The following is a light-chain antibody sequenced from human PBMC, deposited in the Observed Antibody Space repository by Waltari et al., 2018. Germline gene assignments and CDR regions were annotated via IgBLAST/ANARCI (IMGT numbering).Light chain of an antibody. CDR3: QERSNWVFT. J-gene: IGKJ3*01. Sequence: EIVLTQSPATLSLSPGERATLPCRASQSVTNYLAWYQQKPGQAPRLLIYDASNRATGIPARFSGSGSGTDFTLTISSLEPEDFAVYYCQERSNWVFTFGPRTKVDI. CDR1: QSVTNY. V-gene: IGKV3-11*01. CDR2: DAS.